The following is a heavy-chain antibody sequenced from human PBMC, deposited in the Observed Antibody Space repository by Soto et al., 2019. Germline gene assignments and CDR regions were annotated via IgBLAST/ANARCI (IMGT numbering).Heavy chain of an antibody. CDR1: GFTFSSYA. J-gene: IGHJ4*02. CDR2: ISYDGSNK. D-gene: IGHD3-16*01. Sequence: QVQLVESGGGVVQPGRSLRLSCAASGFTFSSYAMHWVRQAPGKGLEWVAVISYDGSNKYYADSVKGRFTISRDNSKNTLYLQMNSLRAEDTAVYYCARDLRLGPSGYWGQGTLVTVSS. CDR3: ARDLRLGPSGY. V-gene: IGHV3-30-3*01.